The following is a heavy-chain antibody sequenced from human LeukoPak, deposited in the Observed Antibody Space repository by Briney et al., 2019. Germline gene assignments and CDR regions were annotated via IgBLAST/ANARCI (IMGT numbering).Heavy chain of an antibody. J-gene: IGHJ4*02. V-gene: IGHV3-23*01. D-gene: IGHD1-1*01. CDR2: ISGGGGNT. CDR1: GFTFSTYA. Sequence: GGSLRLSCAASGFTFSTYAMSWVRQAPGKGLEWVSAISGGGGNTYCADSVKGRLTISRDNSKNTLYLQMNSLIADDTAVYYCAKGISGTPTFDYWGQGTLVTVSS. CDR3: AKGISGTPTFDY.